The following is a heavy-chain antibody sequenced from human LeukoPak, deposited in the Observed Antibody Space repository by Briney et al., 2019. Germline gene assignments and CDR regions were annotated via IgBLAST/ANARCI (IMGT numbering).Heavy chain of an antibody. CDR1: GGSFSGYY. CDR3: ARGYDYVWGSYRPPNY. CDR2: INHSGST. J-gene: IGHJ4*02. Sequence: SETLSLTCAVYGGSFSGYYWSWIRQPPGKGLEWIGEINHSGSTNYNPPLKSRVTISVDTSKNQFSLKLSSVTAADTAVYYCARGYDYVWGSYRPPNYWGQGTLVTVSS. V-gene: IGHV4-34*01. D-gene: IGHD3-16*02.